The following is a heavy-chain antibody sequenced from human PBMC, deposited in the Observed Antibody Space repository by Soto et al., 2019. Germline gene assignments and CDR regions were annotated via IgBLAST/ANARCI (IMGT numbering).Heavy chain of an antibody. J-gene: IGHJ4*02. CDR2: IIPIFGTA. Sequence: QVQLVQSGAEVKKPGSSVKVSCKASGGTFSSYAISWVRQAPGQGLEWMGGIIPIFGTANYAQKFQGRVTITAGGATSTAYMELSSLRSEDTAVYDCAGDRYDYVWGSYRYTSGLDYWGQGTLVTVSS. V-gene: IGHV1-69*12. CDR3: AGDRYDYVWGSYRYTSGLDY. D-gene: IGHD3-16*02. CDR1: GGTFSSYA.